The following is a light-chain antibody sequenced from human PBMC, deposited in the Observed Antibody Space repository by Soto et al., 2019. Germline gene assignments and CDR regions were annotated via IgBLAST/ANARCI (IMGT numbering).Light chain of an antibody. Sequence: QSVLTQPPSASETPGQRVTISCSGSSSNIGSNSVYWYQQLPGTAPKLLIYSSNQRPSGVPDRFSGSKSGTSASLAISGLRAEDEADYYCATWDDSLSAYVFGTGTKLTVL. V-gene: IGLV1-47*02. CDR1: SSNIGSNS. J-gene: IGLJ1*01. CDR2: SSN. CDR3: ATWDDSLSAYV.